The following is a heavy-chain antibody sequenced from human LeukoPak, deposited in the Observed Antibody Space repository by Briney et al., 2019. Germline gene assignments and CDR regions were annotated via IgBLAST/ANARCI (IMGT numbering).Heavy chain of an antibody. CDR3: AKDEAAGYSGCIDY. CDR1: GFTFSGSA. V-gene: IGHV3-30*02. CDR2: IRYDGSNK. J-gene: IGHJ4*02. Sequence: GGSLRLSCAASGFTFSGSAMHWVRQAPGKGLEWVAFIRYDGSNKYYADSVKGRFTISRDNSKNTLYLQMNSLRAEDTAVYYCAKDEAAGYSGCIDYWGQGTLVTVSS. D-gene: IGHD5-12*01.